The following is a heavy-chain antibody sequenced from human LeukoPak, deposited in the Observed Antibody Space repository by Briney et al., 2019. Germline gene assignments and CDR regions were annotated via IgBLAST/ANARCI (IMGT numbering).Heavy chain of an antibody. Sequence: GGSLRLSCAASGFTFSDYYMSWIRQAPGKGLEWVSYISSSGSTTYYADSVKGRFTISRDNAKNSLYLQMNSLRAEDTAVYYCAREGYSSSFDFDYWGQGTLVTVSS. CDR1: GFTFSDYY. V-gene: IGHV3-11*01. J-gene: IGHJ4*02. CDR2: ISSSGSTT. D-gene: IGHD6-6*01. CDR3: AREGYSSSFDFDY.